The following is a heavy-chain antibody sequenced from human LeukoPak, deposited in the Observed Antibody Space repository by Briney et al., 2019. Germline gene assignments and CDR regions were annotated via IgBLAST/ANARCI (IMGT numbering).Heavy chain of an antibody. CDR3: ARAYCSGGSCKYTNWFDP. CDR1: GGSISSGGYY. Sequence: SETLSLTCTVSGGSISSGGYYWSWIRQHPGKGLGWVGYIYYSGSTYYNPSLKSRVTISVDTSKNQFSLKLSSVTAADTAVYYCARAYCSGGSCKYTNWFDPWGQGTLVTVSS. J-gene: IGHJ5*02. D-gene: IGHD2-15*01. CDR2: IYYSGST. V-gene: IGHV4-31*03.